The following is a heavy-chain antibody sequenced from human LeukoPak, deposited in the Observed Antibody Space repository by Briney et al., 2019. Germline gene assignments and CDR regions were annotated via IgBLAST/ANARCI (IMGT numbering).Heavy chain of an antibody. CDR3: ARRTAETYWRGPFDH. CDR1: GYSISSGYY. D-gene: IGHD2-8*02. V-gene: IGHV4-38-2*02. J-gene: IGHJ4*02. Sequence: PSETLSLTCTVSGYSISSGYYWGWIRQPPGKGLEWIGSIYHSGSTYYNPSLKSRVTISVDTSKNQFSLKLNSVTAADTAVYYCARRTAETYWRGPFDHWGQGTLVTVSS. CDR2: IYHSGST.